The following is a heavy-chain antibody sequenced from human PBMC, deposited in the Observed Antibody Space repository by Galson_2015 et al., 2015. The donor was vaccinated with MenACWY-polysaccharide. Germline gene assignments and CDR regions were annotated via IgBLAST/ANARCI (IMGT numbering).Heavy chain of an antibody. CDR2: INPSGGST. CDR3: ANGCSISSCSPLDG. D-gene: IGHD2-2*01. CDR1: QFTFNNYA. V-gene: IGHV3-23*01. Sequence: SLRLSCAASQFTFNNYAMIWVRQAPGKGLEWVSTINPSGGSTWDADSVKGRFSISRDNSNNMLYLQMNSLRADDTAVYYCANGCSISSCSPLDGCGQGPLVYVSS. J-gene: IGHJ4*02.